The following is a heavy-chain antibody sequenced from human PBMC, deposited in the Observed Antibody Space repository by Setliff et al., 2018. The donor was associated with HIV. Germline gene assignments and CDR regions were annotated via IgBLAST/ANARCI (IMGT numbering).Heavy chain of an antibody. Sequence: LSLTCTVSGGSISRSSYYWGWIRQSPGKGLEWIGSIYYSGSTNYNPSLKSRVTISVDTSNDQFSLKLRSVTAADRAVYYCARLDDSGSYYENAFDIWGQGTTVTVSS. CDR3: ARLDDSGSYYENAFDI. CDR1: GGSISRSSYY. V-gene: IGHV4-39*07. J-gene: IGHJ3*02. CDR2: IYYSGST. D-gene: IGHD3-10*01.